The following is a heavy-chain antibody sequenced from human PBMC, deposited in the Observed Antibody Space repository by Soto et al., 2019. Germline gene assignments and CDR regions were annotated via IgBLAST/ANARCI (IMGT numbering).Heavy chain of an antibody. CDR2: ISGSGGST. CDR1: GFTFSSYA. CDR3: AKGRCISTRCYYYYYYGMDV. Sequence: EVQLLESGGGLVQPGGSLRLSCAASGFTFSSYAMSWVRQAPGKGLEWVSAISGSGGSTYYADSVKGRFTISRDNSKNTXYXXMNSLRAEDTAVYYCAKGRCISTRCYYYYYYGMDVWGQGTTVTVSS. D-gene: IGHD2-2*01. V-gene: IGHV3-23*01. J-gene: IGHJ6*02.